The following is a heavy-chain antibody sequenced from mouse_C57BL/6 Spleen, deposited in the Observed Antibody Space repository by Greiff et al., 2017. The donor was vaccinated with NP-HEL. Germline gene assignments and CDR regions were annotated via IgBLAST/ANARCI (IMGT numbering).Heavy chain of an antibody. V-gene: IGHV1-69*01. Sequence: QVQLQQPGAELVMPGASVKLSCKASGYTFTSYWMHWVKQRPGQGLEWIGEIDPSDSYTNYNQKFKGKSTLTVDKSSSTAYMQLSSRTSEDASVYYCARGGYGSSEGYWGQGTTLTVSS. CDR3: ARGGYGSSEGY. CDR2: IDPSDSYT. D-gene: IGHD1-1*01. CDR1: GYTFTSYW. J-gene: IGHJ2*01.